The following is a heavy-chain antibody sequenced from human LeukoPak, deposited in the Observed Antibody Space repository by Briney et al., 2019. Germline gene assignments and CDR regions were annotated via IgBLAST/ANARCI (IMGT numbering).Heavy chain of an antibody. V-gene: IGHV3-21*01. CDR1: GFTFSSYS. CDR3: ARDKNYDFWSGYRPGAFDI. D-gene: IGHD3-3*01. J-gene: IGHJ3*02. CDR2: ISSSSSYI. Sequence: PGGSLRLSCAASGFTFSSYSMNWVRQAPGKGLEWVSSISSSSSYIYYADSVKGRFTISRDNAKNSLYLQMNSLRAEDTAVYYCARDKNYDFWSGYRPGAFDIWGQGTMVTVSS.